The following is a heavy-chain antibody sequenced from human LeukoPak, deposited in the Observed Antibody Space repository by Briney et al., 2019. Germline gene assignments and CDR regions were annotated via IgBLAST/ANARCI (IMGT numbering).Heavy chain of an antibody. CDR2: VQYDGSNE. CDR3: AKDRCSNGIGCYYYYMDV. D-gene: IGHD2-8*01. Sequence: PGGSLRLSYAASGFTFSSYGMHWVRQAPGKGLEWVAYVQYDGSNEQYAHSVKGRFRISRDSSKNTLYLQMDSLRADDTAVYFCAKDRCSNGIGCYYYYMDVWGKGTTVTISS. CDR1: GFTFSSYG. J-gene: IGHJ6*03. V-gene: IGHV3-30*02.